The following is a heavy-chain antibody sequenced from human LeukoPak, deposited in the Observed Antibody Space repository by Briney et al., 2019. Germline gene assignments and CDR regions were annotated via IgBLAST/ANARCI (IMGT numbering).Heavy chain of an antibody. CDR3: ARRGFGSGSYLDS. J-gene: IGHJ4*02. CDR1: ENTFSGYY. V-gene: IGHV1-2*02. Sequence: GASVKVSCKASENTFSGYYLHWVRQAPGQGLEWMRWINPSGGTNYAQQFQGRVTMTRDTSISTAYMELSRLRFDDTAVYYCARRGFGSGSYLDSWGQGTLVTVSS. D-gene: IGHD3-10*01. CDR2: INPSGGT.